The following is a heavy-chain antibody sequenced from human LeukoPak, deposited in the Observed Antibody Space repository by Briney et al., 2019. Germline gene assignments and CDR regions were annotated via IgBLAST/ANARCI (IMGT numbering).Heavy chain of an antibody. CDR2: VNPDGSDT. D-gene: IGHD3-10*01. V-gene: IGHV5-51*01. CDR3: ARLRWPRGGRSSFDY. J-gene: IGHJ4*02. CDR1: GYSFTSYW. Sequence: GESLKISCKGSGYSFTSYWIGWVRQMPGKGLEWMGIVNPDGSDTIYSPSFQGQVTISADESITTAYLQWSSLKASDTAMYYCARLRWPRGGRSSFDYWGQGALVTVSS.